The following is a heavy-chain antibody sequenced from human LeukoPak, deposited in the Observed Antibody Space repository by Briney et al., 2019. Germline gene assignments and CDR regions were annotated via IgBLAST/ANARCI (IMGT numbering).Heavy chain of an antibody. CDR1: GFTFSSYS. D-gene: IGHD3-10*01. CDR2: ISSSSSYI. V-gene: IGHV3-21*01. CDR3: ARDHAPVRGVIFHYYGMDV. Sequence: GGSLRLSCAASGFTFSSYSMNWVRQAPGKGLEWVSSISSSSSYIYYADSVKGRFTISRDNAKNSLYLQMNSLRAEDTAVYYCARDHAPVRGVIFHYYGMDVWGQGTTVTVSS. J-gene: IGHJ6*02.